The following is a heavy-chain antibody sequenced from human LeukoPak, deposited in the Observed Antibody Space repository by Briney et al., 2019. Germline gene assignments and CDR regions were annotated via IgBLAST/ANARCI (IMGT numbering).Heavy chain of an antibody. J-gene: IGHJ3*02. Sequence: PSETLSLTCSVYGGSFSGYYWGWIRPPPGKGREWIMEINHSGSNKHNPSLKSRVTISVDTSKNQFSLKLSSGTGADTAVYYCAVEDTARRPGRTVDIWGQGTMVTVSS. CDR3: AVEDTARRPGRTVDI. CDR2: INHSGSN. CDR1: GGSFSGYY. V-gene: IGHV4-34*01. D-gene: IGHD5-18*01.